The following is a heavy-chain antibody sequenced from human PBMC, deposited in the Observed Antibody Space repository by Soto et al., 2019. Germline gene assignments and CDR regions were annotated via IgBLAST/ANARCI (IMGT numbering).Heavy chain of an antibody. CDR2: ITFSGNTV. V-gene: IGHV3-11*01. J-gene: IGHJ6*02. Sequence: GGSLRLSCAASGFTFSDSYMSWIRQAPGRGLEWISYITFSGNTVYYADSLKGRFTISRDNAKNSLYLQMNRLRAEDTAVYYCARVSWREKYGMDVWGQGTTVTVYS. CDR3: ARVSWREKYGMDV. CDR1: GFTFSDSY.